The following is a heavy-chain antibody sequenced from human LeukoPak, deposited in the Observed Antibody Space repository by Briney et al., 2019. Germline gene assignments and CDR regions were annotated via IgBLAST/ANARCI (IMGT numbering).Heavy chain of an antibody. J-gene: IGHJ5*02. CDR3: ARNWFDH. CDR1: GFTVSSDY. Sequence: GGSLRLSCAASGFTVSSDYMSWVRQAPGKGLEWVSVIYSGGSTYYADSVKGRFTTSRDKSKNTVYLQMNSLRFEDTAMYYCARNWFDHWGQGTLVTVSS. CDR2: IYSGGST. V-gene: IGHV3-53*05.